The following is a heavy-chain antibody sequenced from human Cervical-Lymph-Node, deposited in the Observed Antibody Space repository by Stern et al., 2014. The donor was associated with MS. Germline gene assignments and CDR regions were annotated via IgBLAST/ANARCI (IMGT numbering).Heavy chain of an antibody. CDR3: ARVEGLYYDSSGYYDY. CDR2: IRQEEGER. J-gene: IGHJ4*02. Sequence: EVQLVESGGGLVQSGGSLRLSCVASGFTFSRYWMAWVRQGPGKGLEWVANIRQEEGERYYMDSVRGRFTISRDDAKNSVFLDMHSLRAEDMAVYYCARVEGLYYDSSGYYDYWGQGALVTVSS. CDR1: GFTFSRYW. D-gene: IGHD3-22*01. V-gene: IGHV3-7*01.